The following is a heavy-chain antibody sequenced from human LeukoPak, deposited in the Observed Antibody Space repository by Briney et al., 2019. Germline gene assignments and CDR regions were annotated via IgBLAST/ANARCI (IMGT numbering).Heavy chain of an antibody. CDR3: AKIRDCINGLCPEWFDP. Sequence: PGGSLRLSCAASGFTFSNYDMSWVRQAPGKGLEWVSLISGSGGNTYYADSVKGRSTISRDNAKNTLYLQMYNLRAEDTAVYYCAKIRDCINGLCPEWFDPWGQGTLVTVSS. CDR2: ISGSGGNT. CDR1: GFTFSNYD. J-gene: IGHJ5*02. V-gene: IGHV3-23*01. D-gene: IGHD2-8*01.